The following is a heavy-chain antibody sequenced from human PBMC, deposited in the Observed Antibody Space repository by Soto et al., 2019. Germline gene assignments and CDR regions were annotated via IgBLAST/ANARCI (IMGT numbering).Heavy chain of an antibody. V-gene: IGHV4-30-4*01. J-gene: IGHJ4*02. Sequence: SETLSLTCTVSGDSISSGDYYWSWIRQPPGKGLEWIGYIYYSGTTYYTPSLRTRVTISLDTSKNQFSLKLSSVTAADTAVYYCARTVAATGYYFDYWGQRTLVTVSS. CDR2: IYYSGTT. D-gene: IGHD2-15*01. CDR1: GDSISSGDYY. CDR3: ARTVAATGYYFDY.